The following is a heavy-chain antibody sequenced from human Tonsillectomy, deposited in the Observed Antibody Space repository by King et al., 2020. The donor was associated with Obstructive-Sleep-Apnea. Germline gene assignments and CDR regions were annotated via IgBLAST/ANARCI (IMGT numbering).Heavy chain of an antibody. V-gene: IGHV3-21*01. CDR2: ISSRSTFL. J-gene: IGHJ4*02. CDR3: ARRRTGSQNFDY. CDR1: GFTFSDYS. Sequence: VQLVESGGGLVKPGGSLRLSCAASGFTFSDYSINWVRQAPGKGLEWVSSISSRSTFLYYADSVKGRFSISKDNAKNSLFLQMNSLGADDTAVYFCARRRTGSQNFDYWGQGTLLTVSS. D-gene: IGHD3-10*01.